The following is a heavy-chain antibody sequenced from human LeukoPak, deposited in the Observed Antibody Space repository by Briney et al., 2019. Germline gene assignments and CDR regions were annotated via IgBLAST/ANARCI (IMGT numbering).Heavy chain of an antibody. CDR3: ARGTAVAGTVFDY. CDR2: IYPSGST. D-gene: IGHD6-19*01. Sequence: SETLSLTCTVSGGSISGYYWSWIRQPAGKGLEWIGRIYPSGSTTYNPSLTSRVAMSVDTSKNQFSLKLTSVTAADTAVYYCARGTAVAGTVFDYWGQGTLVTVSS. CDR1: GGSISGYY. J-gene: IGHJ4*02. V-gene: IGHV4-4*07.